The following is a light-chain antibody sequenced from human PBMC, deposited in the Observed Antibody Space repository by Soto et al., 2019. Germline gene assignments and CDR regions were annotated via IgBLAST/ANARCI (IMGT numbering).Light chain of an antibody. CDR2: GAS. J-gene: IGKJ1*01. CDR1: QSVRDY. CDR3: QQSYGSPWT. V-gene: IGKV1-39*01. Sequence: DIPMTQSPSTLSASIGDRVTITCRAGQSVRDYLNWYQQKPGKAPKVLIYGASTLQSGVPSRFSGSGSGTDFTLTISSLQPEDFATYYCQQSYGSPWTFGQGTKVEIK.